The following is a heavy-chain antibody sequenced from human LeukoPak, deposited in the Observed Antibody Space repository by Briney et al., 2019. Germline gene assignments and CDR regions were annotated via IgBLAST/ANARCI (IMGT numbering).Heavy chain of an antibody. CDR3: ARVVIAAAGPFDI. CDR2: INPSGGST. V-gene: IGHV1-46*01. D-gene: IGHD6-13*01. J-gene: IGHJ3*02. Sequence: ASVKVSCKASGYTFTSYYMHWVRQAPGQGLEWMGIINPSGGSTSYAQKFQGRVTMTRDMSTSTVYMELSSLRSDDTAVYYCARVVIAAAGPFDIWGQGTMVTVSS. CDR1: GYTFTSYY.